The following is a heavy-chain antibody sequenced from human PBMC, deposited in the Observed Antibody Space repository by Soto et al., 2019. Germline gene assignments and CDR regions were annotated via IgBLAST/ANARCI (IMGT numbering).Heavy chain of an antibody. Sequence: QVQLVQSGAEVKKPGSSVKVSCKASGGTFSSYAINWVRQAPGQGLEWMGGIIPSFGTADYAQKFQGRVTITADESTSTAYMELSSLRSEDTAVYYCASRITGSPNYYSGMDVWGQGTTVTVSS. CDR3: ASRITGSPNYYSGMDV. V-gene: IGHV1-69*12. CDR1: GGTFSSYA. CDR2: IIPSFGTA. D-gene: IGHD1-20*01. J-gene: IGHJ6*02.